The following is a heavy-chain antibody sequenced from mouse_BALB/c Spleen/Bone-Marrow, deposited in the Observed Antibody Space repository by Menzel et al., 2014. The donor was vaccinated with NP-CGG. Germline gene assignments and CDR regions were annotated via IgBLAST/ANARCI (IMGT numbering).Heavy chain of an antibody. Sequence: VQLQQSGAELVRPGTSVKVSCKASGYAFTNYLIEWVKQRPGQGLEWIGVINPGSGSSNCNENFKGKATLTVDRSSSTAYMLLSSLTSDDSAVYFCARSRGYDVGPFAFWGQGTLVTVSA. V-gene: IGHV1-54*01. D-gene: IGHD2-2*01. CDR3: ARSRGYDVGPFAF. CDR1: GYAFTNYL. J-gene: IGHJ3*01. CDR2: INPGSGSS.